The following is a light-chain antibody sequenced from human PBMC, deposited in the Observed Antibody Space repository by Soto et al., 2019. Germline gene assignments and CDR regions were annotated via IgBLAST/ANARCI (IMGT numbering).Light chain of an antibody. CDR3: SSYAGSNIPVV. Sequence: QSALTQPPSASGSPGQSVTISCTGTSSDVGGYNCVSWYQQHPGKAPKLMIYDVSKRPSGVPDRFSGSKSDNTASLTVSGLQAEDEAEYYCSSYAGSNIPVVFGGGTKLTVL. CDR2: DVS. V-gene: IGLV2-8*01. J-gene: IGLJ2*01. CDR1: SSDVGGYNC.